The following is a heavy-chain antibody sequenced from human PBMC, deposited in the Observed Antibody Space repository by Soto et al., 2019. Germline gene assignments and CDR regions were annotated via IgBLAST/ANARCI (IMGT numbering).Heavy chain of an antibody. CDR1: GFTFSSYS. CDR2: ISSSSSTM. Sequence: EVQLVESGGGLVQPGGSLRLSCAASGFTFSSYSMNWVRQAPGKGLEWVSYISSSSSTMYYADSVKGRFTISRDNAKNSLYLQMNSLRDEDTAVYYCASCPYGSGWYDYWGQGTLVTVSS. CDR3: ASCPYGSGWYDY. V-gene: IGHV3-48*02. D-gene: IGHD6-19*01. J-gene: IGHJ4*02.